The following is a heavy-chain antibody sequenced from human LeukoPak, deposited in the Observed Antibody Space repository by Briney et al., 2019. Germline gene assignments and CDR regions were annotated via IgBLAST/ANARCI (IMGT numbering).Heavy chain of an antibody. D-gene: IGHD3-3*01. Sequence: SETLSLACAVYGGSFSGYYWSWIRQPPGKGLEWIGEINHSGSTNHNPSLKTRVTLSVDTSKNQFSLKLSSVPAADTAVYYCARGGYDFWSGYYTDWFDPWGQGTLVTVSS. J-gene: IGHJ5*02. CDR1: GGSFSGYY. V-gene: IGHV4-34*01. CDR3: ARGGYDFWSGYYTDWFDP. CDR2: INHSGST.